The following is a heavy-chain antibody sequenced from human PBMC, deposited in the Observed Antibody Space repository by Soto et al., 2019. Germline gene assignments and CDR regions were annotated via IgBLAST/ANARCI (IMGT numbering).Heavy chain of an antibody. CDR3: ARSMRAVGATRGLETNFDY. CDR1: GVYISSSSYY. CDR2: IYYSGST. Sequence: PSETLSLTCTVSGVYISSSSYYLGWIRQPPGKGLEWIGSIYYSGSTYYNPSLKSRVTISVDTSKNQFSLKLSSVTAADTAVYYCARSMRAVGATRGLETNFDYWGQGTLVTVSS. D-gene: IGHD1-26*01. J-gene: IGHJ4*02. V-gene: IGHV4-39*01.